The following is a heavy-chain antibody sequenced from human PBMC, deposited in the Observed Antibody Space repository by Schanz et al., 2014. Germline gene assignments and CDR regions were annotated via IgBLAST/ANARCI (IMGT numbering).Heavy chain of an antibody. CDR3: ARVGSRPGYNYGMDV. Sequence: VQLQESGPGLVKPSETLSLTCSVSGGDIGNYYWSWIRQPPGKGLEWIGYIHQSGGTNYNPSLKSGFTILVDRSKTQFSLRRTSLTAADTAVYYCARVGSRPGYNYGMDVWGQGTTVTVSS. CDR1: GGDIGNYY. V-gene: IGHV4-59*08. J-gene: IGHJ6*02. D-gene: IGHD2-2*01. CDR2: IHQSGGT.